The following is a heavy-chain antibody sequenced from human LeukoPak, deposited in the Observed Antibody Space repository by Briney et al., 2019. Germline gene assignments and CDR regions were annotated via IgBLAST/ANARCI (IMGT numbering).Heavy chain of an antibody. D-gene: IGHD2-15*01. CDR2: IYSDSST. J-gene: IGHJ4*02. Sequence: GGSLRLSCAASGFTVSGKYMCWVRQAPGKGLEWVSVIYSDSSTFYADSVKGRFTISRDISKNTLYLQMNSLRAEDTGLYYCARVQDIGLFRWYWGQGTLVTVPS. CDR1: GFTVSGKY. CDR3: ARVQDIGLFRWY. V-gene: IGHV3-66*01.